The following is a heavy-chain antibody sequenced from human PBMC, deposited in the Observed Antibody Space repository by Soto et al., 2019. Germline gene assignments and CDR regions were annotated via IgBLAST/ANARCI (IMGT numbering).Heavy chain of an antibody. V-gene: IGHV4-34*01. CDR2: INHSGST. Sequence: SETRSLTCAVSGGFFSGYYWSWFRQPPWKGLEWIGEINHSGSTNYNPSLKSRVTISVDTSKNQFSLKLSSVTAADTAVYYCASVFIFYGSGSYNCFHSPGTRTLVTLS. D-gene: IGHD3-10*01. J-gene: IGHJ5*01. CDR3: ASVFIFYGSGSYNCFHS. CDR1: GGFFSGYY.